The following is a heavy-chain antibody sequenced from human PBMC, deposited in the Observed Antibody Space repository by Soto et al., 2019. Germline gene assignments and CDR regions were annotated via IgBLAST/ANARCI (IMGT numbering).Heavy chain of an antibody. D-gene: IGHD6-13*01. V-gene: IGHV3-7*03. J-gene: IGHJ5*02. CDR1: GFTFSSYW. CDR2: IKQDGSEK. CDR3: ARPGYSSSWYKGNWFDP. Sequence: GGSLRLSCAASGFTFSSYWMSRVRQAPGKGLEWVANIKQDGSEKYYVDSVKGRFTISRDNAKNSLYLQMNSLRAEDTAVYYCARPGYSSSWYKGNWFDPWGQGTLVTVSP.